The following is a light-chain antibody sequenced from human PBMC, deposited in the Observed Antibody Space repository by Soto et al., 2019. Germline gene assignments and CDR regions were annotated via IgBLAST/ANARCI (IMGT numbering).Light chain of an antibody. V-gene: IGKV3-20*01. CDR2: GAS. Sequence: IVMPQSPATLSVSPGEGAALSCRASQSVSSSYLAWYQQKPGQAPRLLIYGASSRATGISDRFSGSGSGTDFTLTINKLEPEDFAVYYCHQYGSSSWTFGQGTKVDI. CDR3: HQYGSSSWT. J-gene: IGKJ1*01. CDR1: QSVSSSY.